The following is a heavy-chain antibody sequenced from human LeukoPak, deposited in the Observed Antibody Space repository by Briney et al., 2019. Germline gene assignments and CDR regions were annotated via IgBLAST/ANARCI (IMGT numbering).Heavy chain of an antibody. Sequence: GGSLRLPCAASGFTLRDYFMSWIRQPPGKGLEWIAYSSETGTAYSYAASVKGRFTISRDNAKNSLFLQMDSLRADDTALYYCVRGGERTGNSYFDLWGRGTLVTVSS. D-gene: IGHD2-8*02. V-gene: IGHV3-11*04. J-gene: IGHJ2*01. CDR3: VRGGERTGNSYFDL. CDR2: SSETGTAY. CDR1: GFTLRDYF.